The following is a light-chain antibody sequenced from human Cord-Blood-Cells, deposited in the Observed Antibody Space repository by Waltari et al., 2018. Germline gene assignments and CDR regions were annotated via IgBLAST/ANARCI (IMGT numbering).Light chain of an antibody. Sequence: SYELTQPPSVSVSPGQTASITCSGDKLGDKYACWYQQKPGQSPVLVIYQDSKRPSGIPERFSASNSGNTAPLTISGTQAMDEADYYCQAWDSSTAVFGGGTKLTVL. CDR2: QDS. J-gene: IGLJ2*01. CDR1: KLGDKY. V-gene: IGLV3-1*01. CDR3: QAWDSSTAV.